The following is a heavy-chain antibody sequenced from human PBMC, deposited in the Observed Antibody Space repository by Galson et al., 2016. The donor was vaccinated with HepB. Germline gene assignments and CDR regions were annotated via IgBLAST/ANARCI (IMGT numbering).Heavy chain of an antibody. CDR3: VQGSTAPAV. CDR2: ISRSDGSR. V-gene: IGHV3-23*01. Sequence: SVRLVCTASGFTFNKDGMAWVGQSPGRGLDVLACISRSDGSREYSDSRKGRFTISRDNCKNTMDRQMNSLRVDDTAVYYCVQGSTAPAVWGKGTTVTVSS. CDR1: GFTFNKDG. D-gene: IGHD1-26*01. J-gene: IGHJ6*04.